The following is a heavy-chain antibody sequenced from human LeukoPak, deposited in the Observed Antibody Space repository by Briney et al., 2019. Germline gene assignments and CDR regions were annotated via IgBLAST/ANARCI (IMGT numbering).Heavy chain of an antibody. CDR2: IYTSGST. CDR1: GGSISSGSYY. CDR3: ASCEVAGTGVDY. J-gene: IGHJ4*02. V-gene: IGHV4-61*02. Sequence: SETLSLTCPVSGGSISSGSYYWSWIRQPAGKGLEWIGRIYTSGSTNYNPSLKSRVTISVDTSKNQFSLKLSSVTAADTAVYYCASCEVAGTGVDYWGQGTLVSVSS. D-gene: IGHD6-19*01.